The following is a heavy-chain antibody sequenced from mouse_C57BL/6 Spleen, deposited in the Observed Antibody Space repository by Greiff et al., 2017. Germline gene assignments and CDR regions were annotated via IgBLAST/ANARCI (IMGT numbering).Heavy chain of an antibody. J-gene: IGHJ4*01. CDR1: GFNIKDDY. Sequence: VQLQQSGAELVRPGASVKLSCTASGFNIKDDYMHWVKQRSEQGLEWIGWIDPENGDTEYASKFQGKATITADTSSNTAYLQLSSLTSEDTAVYYCTKGNYPYYYAMDYWGQGTSGTVSS. V-gene: IGHV14-4*01. CDR2: IDPENGDT. CDR3: TKGNYPYYYAMDY. D-gene: IGHD2-1*01.